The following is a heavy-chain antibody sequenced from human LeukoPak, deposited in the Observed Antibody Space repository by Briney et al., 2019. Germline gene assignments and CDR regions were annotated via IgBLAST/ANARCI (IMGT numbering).Heavy chain of an antibody. D-gene: IGHD6-19*01. V-gene: IGHV4-38-2*02. J-gene: IGHJ4*02. CDR3: ASGIAVAAPLDY. CDR2: IYHTGST. CDR1: GYSISSGYY. Sequence: SETLSLTCTVSGYSISSGYYWGWIRQPPGKGLEWIGNIYHTGSTYYNPSLKSRVTISVDTSKNQFSVKLSSVTAADTAVYYCASGIAVAAPLDYWGQGTLVTVSS.